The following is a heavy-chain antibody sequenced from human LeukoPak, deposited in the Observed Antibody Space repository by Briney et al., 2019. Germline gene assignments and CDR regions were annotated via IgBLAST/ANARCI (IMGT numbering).Heavy chain of an antibody. Sequence: ASVKVSCKASGYTFTSYDINWVRQATGQGLEWMGWMNPNSGNTGYAQKFQGRVTMTRNTSISTAYMELSSLRSEDTAVYYCARVVGDYDLYYFDYWGQGTLVTVSS. CDR2: MNPNSGNT. CDR3: ARVVGDYDLYYFDY. J-gene: IGHJ4*02. CDR1: GYTFTSYD. V-gene: IGHV1-8*01. D-gene: IGHD4-17*01.